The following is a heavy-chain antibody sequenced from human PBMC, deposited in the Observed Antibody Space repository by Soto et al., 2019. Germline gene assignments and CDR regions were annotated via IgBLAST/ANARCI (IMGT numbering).Heavy chain of an antibody. J-gene: IGHJ6*02. V-gene: IGHV1-2*04. CDR1: GYTITGYY. Sequence: GAPVKVFCKYPGYTITGYYMYWARQARGQGLEWMGWINPNSGGTNYAQKFQGWATMTRDTSISTAYMELSRLRSDDTAVYYCARVSVWDNGHEKTNCSGGSCYPPDRYYYGMDVWGQGTTVTVSS. CDR3: ARVSVWDNGHEKTNCSGGSCYPPDRYYYGMDV. CDR2: INPNSGGT. D-gene: IGHD2-15*01.